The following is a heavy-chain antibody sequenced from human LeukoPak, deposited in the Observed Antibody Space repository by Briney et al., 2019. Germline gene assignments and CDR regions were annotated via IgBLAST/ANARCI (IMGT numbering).Heavy chain of an antibody. J-gene: IGHJ4*02. V-gene: IGHV3-15*01. CDR3: AKGGPPTGASPRPWDFNY. Sequence: GGSLRLSCAASGFTFSNAWMSWVRQASGKGLERVGRIKSKTDGGTTDYAAPVKGGFTISRDDSKNTLYLQMNSLRVEDTAVYYCAKGGPPTGASPRPWDFNYWGQGTLVTVSS. CDR1: GFTFSNAW. D-gene: IGHD1-26*01. CDR2: IKSKTDGGTT.